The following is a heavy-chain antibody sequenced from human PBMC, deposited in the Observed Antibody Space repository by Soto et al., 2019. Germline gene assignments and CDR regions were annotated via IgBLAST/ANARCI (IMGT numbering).Heavy chain of an antibody. D-gene: IGHD3-3*01. V-gene: IGHV3-23*01. CDR1: GFTFSSYA. Sequence: GGSLRLSCAASGFTFSSYAMSWVRQAPGKGLEWVSAISGSGGSTYYADSVKGRFTISRDNSKNTLYLQMNSLRAEDTAVYYCAKTRPTRAITIFGVGVDKDYYYYYKDVCGKGTTVTGAS. J-gene: IGHJ6*03. CDR3: AKTRPTRAITIFGVGVDKDYYYYYKDV. CDR2: ISGSGGST.